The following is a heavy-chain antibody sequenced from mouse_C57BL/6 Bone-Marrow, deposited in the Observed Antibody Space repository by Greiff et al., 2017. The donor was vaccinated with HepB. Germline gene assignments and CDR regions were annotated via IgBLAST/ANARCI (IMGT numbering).Heavy chain of an antibody. CDR3: ARERGLLLHFDY. J-gene: IGHJ2*01. CDR1: GYTFTSYW. D-gene: IGHD2-3*01. Sequence: QVQLQQSGAELVKPGASVKMSCKASGYTFTSYWITWVKQRPGQGLEWIGDIYPGSGSTNYNEKFKSKATLTVDTSSSTAYMQLSSLTSEDSAVYYCARERGLLLHFDYSGQGTTLTVSS. V-gene: IGHV1-55*01. CDR2: IYPGSGST.